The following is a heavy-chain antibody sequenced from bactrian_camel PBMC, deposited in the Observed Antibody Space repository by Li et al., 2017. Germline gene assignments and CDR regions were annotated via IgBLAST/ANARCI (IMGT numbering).Heavy chain of an antibody. D-gene: IGHD4*01. V-gene: IGHV3S40*01. Sequence: VESGGGLVQPGGSLRLSCAASGFTFTTYSMNWVRQAPGKGLEWVSRINIGGGSTYYANSAKGRFTISRDNAKNTLFLQMNRIIPEDTAMYYCATGAFSYWGQGTQVTVS. CDR1: GFTFTTYS. CDR2: INIGGGST. CDR3: ATGAFSY. J-gene: IGHJ6*01.